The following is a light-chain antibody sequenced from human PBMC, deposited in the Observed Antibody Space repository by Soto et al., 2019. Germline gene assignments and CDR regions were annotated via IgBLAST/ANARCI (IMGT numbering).Light chain of an antibody. J-gene: IGKJ2*01. Sequence: EIVLTQSPGTLSLSPGERATLSCRASQSVSSSYLAWYQQKPGQAPRLLIYGASSRATGIPDRFSGSGSGTDFTLTISRLEPEDFAVYYYQQYGGSPPTFGQGTKLEIK. CDR3: QQYGGSPPT. V-gene: IGKV3-20*01. CDR1: QSVSSSY. CDR2: GAS.